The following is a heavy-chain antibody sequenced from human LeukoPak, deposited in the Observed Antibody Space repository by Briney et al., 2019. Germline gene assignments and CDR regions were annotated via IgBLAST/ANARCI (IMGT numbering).Heavy chain of an antibody. CDR1: GGTFSGYA. V-gene: IGHV1-18*01. Sequence: VASVKVSCKASGGTFSGYAISWVRQAPGQGLEWMGWISAYNGNTNYAQKLQGRVTMTTDTSTSTAYMELRSLRSDDTAVYYCARDGQRGSYSHWGQGTLVTVSS. D-gene: IGHD1-26*01. CDR2: ISAYNGNT. J-gene: IGHJ4*02. CDR3: ARDGQRGSYSH.